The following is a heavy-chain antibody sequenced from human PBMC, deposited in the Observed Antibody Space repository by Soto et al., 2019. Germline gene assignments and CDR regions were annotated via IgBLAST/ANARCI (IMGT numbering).Heavy chain of an antibody. V-gene: IGHV2-26*01. CDR2: IFPNDDK. CDR1: GFSISNPRMG. Sequence: QVTLKESGPVLVKPTETLTLTCTVSGFSISNPRMGVSWIRQPPGKALEWLAHIFPNDDKSYSTSLKSRVTISKDTSTSQVVLTMTNMDPVDTATYYCARVYDSSGYDYWGQGTPVTVSS. D-gene: IGHD3-22*01. CDR3: ARVYDSSGYDY. J-gene: IGHJ4*02.